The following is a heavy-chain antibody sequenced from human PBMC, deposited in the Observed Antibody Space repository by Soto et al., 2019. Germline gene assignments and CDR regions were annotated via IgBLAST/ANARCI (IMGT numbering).Heavy chain of an antibody. CDR3: ARGGVSTRTFDY. V-gene: IGHV5-51*07. D-gene: IGHD3-3*01. Sequence: PGESLKISCKGSGYNFAGYWIAWVHQMPGKGLELMGIIYPSDSDTRYRPSFQGQVTISADKSISSAYLQWSSLRASDTAMYYCARGGVSTRTFDYWGQGTPVT. CDR1: GYNFAGYW. J-gene: IGHJ4*02. CDR2: IYPSDSDT.